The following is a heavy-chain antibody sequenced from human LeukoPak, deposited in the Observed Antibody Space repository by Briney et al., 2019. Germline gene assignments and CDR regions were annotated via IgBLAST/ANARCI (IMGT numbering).Heavy chain of an antibody. CDR2: IYYTGST. Sequence: PSETLSLTCAVSGDSISSDYWSWVRQPPGKGLEWIGYIYYTGSTNYNPSLKSRVTISVDTSKNQFSLKVNSVTAADTALYYCARGDCSSTICYSPMDVWGKGTTVTVSS. J-gene: IGHJ6*03. CDR3: ARGDCSSTICYSPMDV. CDR1: GDSISSDY. D-gene: IGHD2-2*01. V-gene: IGHV4-59*08.